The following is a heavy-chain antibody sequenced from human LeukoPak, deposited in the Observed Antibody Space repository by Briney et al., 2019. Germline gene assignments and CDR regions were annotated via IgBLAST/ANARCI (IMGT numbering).Heavy chain of an antibody. CDR1: GGTFSSYA. J-gene: IGHJ5*02. V-gene: IGHV1-69*05. Sequence: GASVKVSCKASGGTFSSYAISWVRQAPGQGLEWMGAIIPIFGTANYAQKLQGRVTMTTDTSTSTAYMELSSLRSDDTALYYCARPKPEGITMVRGWNLFDPWGQGTLVTVSS. CDR2: IIPIFGTA. CDR3: ARPKPEGITMVRGWNLFDP. D-gene: IGHD3-10*01.